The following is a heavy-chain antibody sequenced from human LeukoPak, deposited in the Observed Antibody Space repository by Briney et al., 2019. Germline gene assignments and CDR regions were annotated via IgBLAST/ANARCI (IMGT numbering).Heavy chain of an antibody. J-gene: IGHJ4*02. V-gene: IGHV3-33*06. CDR2: IWYDGSIK. Sequence: PGRSLRLSCAASGFSFSSYGMHWVRQAPGKGLEWVAVIWYDGSIKYYGDSVKGRFTISRDNSKNTLYLQMNSLSAEDTAVYYCAKSREYYYEKSGPADYWGQGTLVTVSS. D-gene: IGHD3-22*01. CDR3: AKSREYYYEKSGPADY. CDR1: GFSFSSYG.